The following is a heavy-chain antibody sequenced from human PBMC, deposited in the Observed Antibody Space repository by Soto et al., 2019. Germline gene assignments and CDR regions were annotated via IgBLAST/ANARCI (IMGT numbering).Heavy chain of an antibody. D-gene: IGHD3-22*01. CDR1: GFTFSSYA. CDR2: ISYDGSNK. Sequence: GGSLRLSCAASGFTFSSYAMHWVRQAPGKGLEWVAVISYDGSNKYYADSVKGRFTISRDNSKNTLHLQMNSLRAEDTAVYYCARDGMGYDSSGYYPVGDYWGQGTLVTVSS. J-gene: IGHJ4*02. CDR3: ARDGMGYDSSGYYPVGDY. V-gene: IGHV3-30-3*01.